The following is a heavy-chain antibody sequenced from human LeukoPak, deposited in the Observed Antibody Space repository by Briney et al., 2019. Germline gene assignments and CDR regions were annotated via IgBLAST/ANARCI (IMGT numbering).Heavy chain of an antibody. CDR2: IWYDGSNK. CDR3: AKALGSYLDY. D-gene: IGHD1-26*01. V-gene: IGHV3-33*06. Sequence: GRSLRLSCAASGFTFSSYGMHWVRQAPGKGLEWVAVIWYDGSNKYYADSVKGRFTISRDNSKNTLYLQMNSLRAEGTAVYYCAKALGSYLDYWGQGTLVTVSS. CDR1: GFTFSSYG. J-gene: IGHJ4*02.